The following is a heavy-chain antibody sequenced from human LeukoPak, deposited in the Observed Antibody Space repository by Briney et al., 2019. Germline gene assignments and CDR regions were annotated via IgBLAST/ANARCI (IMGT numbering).Heavy chain of an antibody. CDR1: GFSFSSTW. D-gene: IGHD4-23*01. V-gene: IGHV3-7*05. CDR3: ARDQGWQQFDY. CDR2: INKDGSEK. J-gene: IGHJ4*02. Sequence: GGSLRLSCAASGFSFSSTWMTWVRQAPGKGRERVANINKDGSEKYYVDSVKGRFTISRDNAKNSLYLQMNSLRAEDTAVYYCARDQGWQQFDYWGQGTLVTVSS.